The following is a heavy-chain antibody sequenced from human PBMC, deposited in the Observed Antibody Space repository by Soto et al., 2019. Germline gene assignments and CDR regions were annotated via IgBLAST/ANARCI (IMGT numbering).Heavy chain of an antibody. D-gene: IGHD3-10*01. Sequence: GGSLRLSCAASGFTFRSFTMNWVRQAPGKGLEWVSTISSNSAYIYYTDALRGRFTISRDNAKNSLHLQMNSLRAEDTAVYYCTRGASRDRTARGRFDPWRPRTLVTVGS. J-gene: IGHJ5*02. CDR3: TRGASRDRTARGRFDP. CDR1: GFTFRSFT. CDR2: ISSNSAYI. V-gene: IGHV3-21*01.